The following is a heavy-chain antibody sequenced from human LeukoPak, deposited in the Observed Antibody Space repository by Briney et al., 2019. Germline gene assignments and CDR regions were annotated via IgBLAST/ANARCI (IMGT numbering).Heavy chain of an antibody. CDR2: ISSSSSTI. J-gene: IGHJ6*02. V-gene: IGHV3-48*01. CDR3: ARDTYYDFWSGPPGDYGMDV. Sequence: GGSLRLSCAASGFTFSSYSMNWVRQAPGKGLDWVSYISSSSSTIYYADSVKGRFTISRDNAKNSLYLQMNSLRAEDTAVYYCARDTYYDFWSGPPGDYGMDVWGQGTTVTVSS. CDR1: GFTFSSYS. D-gene: IGHD3-3*01.